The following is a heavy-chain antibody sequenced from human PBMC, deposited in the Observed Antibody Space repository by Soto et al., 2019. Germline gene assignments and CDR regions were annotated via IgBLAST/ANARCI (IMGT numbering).Heavy chain of an antibody. J-gene: IGHJ3*02. Sequence: PGGSLRLSCAASGFTFSSYAMSWVRQAPGKGLEWVSAISGSGGSTYYADSVKGRFTISRDNSKNTLYLQMNSLRAEDTAVYYCAKDSAVPDNDYGDHDAFDIWGQGTMVTVSS. V-gene: IGHV3-23*01. CDR3: AKDSAVPDNDYGDHDAFDI. CDR2: ISGSGGST. CDR1: GFTFSSYA. D-gene: IGHD4-17*01.